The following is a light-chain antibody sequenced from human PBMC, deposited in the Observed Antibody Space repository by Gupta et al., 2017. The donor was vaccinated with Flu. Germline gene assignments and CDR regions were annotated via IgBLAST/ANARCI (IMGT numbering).Light chain of an antibody. J-gene: IGKJ2*03. CDR2: DAS. Sequence: IVLPQPPATLSLSPGERATLPCRASQSVSSYLAWYQQKPGQAPRLLIYDASNRATGIPARFSGSGSGTDFTLTISSLEPEDFAVYYCQQRSNGPYSFGQGTKLEIK. V-gene: IGKV3-11*01. CDR1: QSVSSY. CDR3: QQRSNGPYS.